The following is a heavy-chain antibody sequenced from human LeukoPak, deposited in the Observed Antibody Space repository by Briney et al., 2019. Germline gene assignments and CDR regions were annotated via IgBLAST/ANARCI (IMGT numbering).Heavy chain of an antibody. V-gene: IGHV4-59*01. J-gene: IGHJ4*02. CDR3: ARDRWLGY. Sequence: SETLSLTCTVSGGSISSYFWSWVRQPPGKGLEWIGYIYYSGSTNYNPSLKSRVTISVDTCKNQFSLKLASVTTADTAVYYCARDRWLGYWGQGTLVTVSS. D-gene: IGHD5-12*01. CDR2: IYYSGST. CDR1: GGSISSYF.